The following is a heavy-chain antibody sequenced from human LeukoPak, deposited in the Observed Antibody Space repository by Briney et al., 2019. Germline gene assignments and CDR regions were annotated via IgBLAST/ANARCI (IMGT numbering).Heavy chain of an antibody. J-gene: IGHJ4*02. CDR3: ARRGGSYSPFGY. CDR1: GFTFSSYS. D-gene: IGHD1-26*01. CDR2: ISSSSSYI. Sequence: GGSLRLSCAASGFTFSSYSMNWVRQAPGKGLEWVSSISSSSSYIYYADSVKGRFTISRDNAKNSLYLQMNSLRAEDTAVYYCARRGGSYSPFGYWGQGTLVTVSS. V-gene: IGHV3-21*01.